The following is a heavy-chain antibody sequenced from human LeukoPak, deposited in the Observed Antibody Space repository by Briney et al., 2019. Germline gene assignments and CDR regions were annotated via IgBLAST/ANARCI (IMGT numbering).Heavy chain of an antibody. CDR1: GYTFSNYG. D-gene: IGHD2-8*01. CDR3: ARDPPGVRYGRPIFDF. J-gene: IGHJ4*02. Sequence: ASVKVSCKASGYTFSNYGISWVRQAPGQGLQWMGWISAYNANTNFAQKLQGRVTMTRDKSISTAYMELYSLRSDDTAVYYCARDPPGVRYGRPIFDFWGQGTLVTVSS. V-gene: IGHV1-18*01. CDR2: ISAYNANT.